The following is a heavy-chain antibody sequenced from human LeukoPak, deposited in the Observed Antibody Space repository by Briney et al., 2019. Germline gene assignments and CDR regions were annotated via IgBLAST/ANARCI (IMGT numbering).Heavy chain of an antibody. Sequence: SQTLSLTCTVSGGSISSGGYYWGWLRQHPGKGLEWIGYIYYSGSTYYNPSLKSRVTIRENTSKNQFSLKLSSVTAADTAVYYCAREGYYDSSGYLDYWCQGTLVTVSS. CDR2: IYYSGST. V-gene: IGHV4-31*03. D-gene: IGHD3-22*01. CDR3: AREGYYDSSGYLDY. J-gene: IGHJ4*02. CDR1: GGSISSGGYY.